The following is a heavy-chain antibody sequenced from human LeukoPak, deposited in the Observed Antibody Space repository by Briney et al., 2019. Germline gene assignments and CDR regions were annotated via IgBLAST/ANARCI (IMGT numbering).Heavy chain of an antibody. D-gene: IGHD1/OR15-1a*01. CDR3: TRAAGITGTSRDNWFDS. CDR2: IWHDGNRK. CDR1: GFTFSSYD. J-gene: IGHJ5*01. V-gene: IGHV3-33*01. Sequence: GTSLRLSCAASGFTFSSYDMHWVRRAPGKGLEWVASIWHDGNRKYHADSVEGRFTISRDNSKNTVYVQMNSLRADDTAVYYCTRAAGITGTSRDNWFDSWGQGTLVIVSS.